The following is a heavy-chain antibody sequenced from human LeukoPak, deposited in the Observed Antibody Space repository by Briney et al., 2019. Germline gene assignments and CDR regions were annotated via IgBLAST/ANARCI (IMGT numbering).Heavy chain of an antibody. CDR1: GFTFSNYA. D-gene: IGHD3-3*01. Sequence: PGGSLRLSCTASGFTFSNYAMTWVRQAPGKGLEWVSLIYSGGSTYYADSVKGRFTISRDNSKNTLYLQMNSLRAEDTAVYYCAKGSVLRFLEWLLSVDYWGQGTLVTVSS. V-gene: IGHV3-23*01. CDR3: AKGSVLRFLEWLLSVDY. CDR2: IYSGGST. J-gene: IGHJ4*02.